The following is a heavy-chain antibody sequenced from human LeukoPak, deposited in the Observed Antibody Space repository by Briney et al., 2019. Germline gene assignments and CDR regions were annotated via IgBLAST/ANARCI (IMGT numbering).Heavy chain of an antibody. CDR1: GFTSSNYW. CDR3: ARDRGSSGWYEIDY. J-gene: IGHJ4*02. Sequence: GGSLRISCAASGFTSSNYWRSWVRQAPGKGLEWVANIKQDGSEKYYVDSVKGRFTIYRDNAKNSLYLQMNSLRAEDTAVYYCARDRGSSGWYEIDYWGQGTLVTVSS. V-gene: IGHV3-7*01. CDR2: IKQDGSEK. D-gene: IGHD6-19*01.